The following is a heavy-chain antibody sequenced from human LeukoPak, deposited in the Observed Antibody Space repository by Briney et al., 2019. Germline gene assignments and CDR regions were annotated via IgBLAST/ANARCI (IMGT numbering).Heavy chain of an antibody. CDR1: GYRFTDYW. CDR3: ARHALVGATKSYFDY. CDR2: IYPGDSDT. J-gene: IGHJ4*02. D-gene: IGHD1-26*01. V-gene: IGHV5-51*01. Sequence: GESLKISCKGSGYRFTDYWIVWVRRMPGKGLEWMGIIYPGDSDTRYSPSFQGQVTISADKSISTAYLQWSSLKASDTAMYYCARHALVGATKSYFDYWGQGTLVTVSS.